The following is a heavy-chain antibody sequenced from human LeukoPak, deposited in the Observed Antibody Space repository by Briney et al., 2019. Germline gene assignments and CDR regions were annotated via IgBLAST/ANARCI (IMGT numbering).Heavy chain of an antibody. J-gene: IGHJ3*01. V-gene: IGHV3-11*01. CDR1: GFTFSQHF. CDR3: ARGPMHNGGNSGAFDF. CDR2: ISGSGAT. Sequence: GGSLRLSCAASGFTFSQHFMTWIRQTPGKGLEWISYISGSGATYYANSVKGRFTIYRDNAQNSLWLQMSSLRVEDTAVYYCARGPMHNGGNSGAFDFWGQGTQVTVSS. D-gene: IGHD4-23*01.